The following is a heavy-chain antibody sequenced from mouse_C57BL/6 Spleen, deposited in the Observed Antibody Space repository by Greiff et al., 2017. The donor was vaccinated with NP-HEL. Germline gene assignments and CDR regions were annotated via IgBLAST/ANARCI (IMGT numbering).Heavy chain of an antibody. D-gene: IGHD2-3*01. J-gene: IGHJ3*01. Sequence: EVKLVESGPGLVKPSQSLSLTCSVTGYSITSGYYWNWIRQFPGNKLEWMGYISYDGSNNYNPSLKNRIPITRDTSKNQFFLRLNSVTTEDTATYYCASKDGYYAWFAYWGQGTLVTVSA. V-gene: IGHV3-6*01. CDR1: GYSITSGYY. CDR2: ISYDGSN. CDR3: ASKDGYYAWFAY.